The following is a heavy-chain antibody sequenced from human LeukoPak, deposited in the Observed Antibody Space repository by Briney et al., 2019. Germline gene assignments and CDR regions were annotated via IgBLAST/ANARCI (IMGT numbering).Heavy chain of an antibody. V-gene: IGHV3-23*01. Sequence: GGSLRLSCAASGFTFGNYAMGWVRQAQGKGLEWVSSISPTGGRTNYADSVQGRFTISRDNSKSILYLHMSSLRADDTAVYYCARDQGTYNGRPFSYDSWGQGTLVTVSS. CDR1: GFTFGNYA. CDR3: ARDQGTYNGRPFSYDS. CDR2: ISPTGGRT. D-gene: IGHD3-10*01. J-gene: IGHJ5*01.